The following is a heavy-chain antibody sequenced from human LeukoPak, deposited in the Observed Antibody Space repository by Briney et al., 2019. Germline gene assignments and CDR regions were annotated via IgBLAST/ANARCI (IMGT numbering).Heavy chain of an antibody. CDR2: MYRSDAT. D-gene: IGHD1-14*01. J-gene: IGHJ1*01. V-gene: IGHV3-53*01. CDR1: GLTVSSNY. Sequence: GGSLGPSCAAAGLTVSSNYMSWARQAPGKGLEWVSVMYRSDATYYADSVKGRFTMSRDISKNTVYLQMDSLRSEDTAVYYCARDLPDQGANWGQGTLVIVSS. CDR3: ARDLPDQGAN.